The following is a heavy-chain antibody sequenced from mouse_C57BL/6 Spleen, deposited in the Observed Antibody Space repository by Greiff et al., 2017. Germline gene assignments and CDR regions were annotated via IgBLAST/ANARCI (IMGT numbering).Heavy chain of an antibody. V-gene: IGHV1-42*01. CDR2: INPSTGGT. CDR3: ARSYVDYFDC. J-gene: IGHJ2*01. Sequence: VQLQQSGPELVKPGASVKISCKASGYSFTGYYMNWVKQSPEKSLEWIGEINPSTGGTTYNQKFKAKATLTVDKSSSTAYMQLKSLTSEDSAVYYCARSYVDYFDCWGQGTTLTVSS. CDR1: GYSFTGYY. D-gene: IGHD2-12*01.